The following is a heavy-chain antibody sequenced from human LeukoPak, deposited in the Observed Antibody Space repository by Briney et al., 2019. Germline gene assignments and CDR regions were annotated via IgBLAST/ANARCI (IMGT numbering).Heavy chain of an antibody. CDR3: ARGVRRYFDWLPLNY. J-gene: IGHJ4*02. CDR2: IWYDGSNK. Sequence: GRSLRLSCAASGFTFSSYGMHWVRQAPGKGLEWVAVIWYDGSNKYYADPVKGRFTISRDNSKNTLYLQMNSLRAEDTAVYYCARGVRRYFDWLPLNYWGQGTLVTVSS. CDR1: GFTFSSYG. D-gene: IGHD3-9*01. V-gene: IGHV3-33*01.